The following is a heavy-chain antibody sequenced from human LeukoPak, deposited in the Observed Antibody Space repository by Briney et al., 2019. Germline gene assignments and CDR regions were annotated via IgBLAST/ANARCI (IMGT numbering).Heavy chain of an antibody. CDR3: ATRGRGYSGYGRLYYFDY. J-gene: IGHJ4*02. D-gene: IGHD5-12*01. CDR1: GGSLSGYY. CDR2: INHSGST. V-gene: IGHV4-34*01. Sequence: SETLSLTCAAYGGSLSGYYWSWIRQPPGKGLEWIGEINHSGSTNYNPSLKSRVTISVDTSKNQFSLKLSSVTAADTAVYYCATRGRGYSGYGRLYYFDYWGQGTLVTVSS.